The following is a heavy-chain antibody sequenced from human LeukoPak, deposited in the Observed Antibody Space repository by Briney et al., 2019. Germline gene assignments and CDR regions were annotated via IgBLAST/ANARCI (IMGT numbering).Heavy chain of an antibody. D-gene: IGHD3-22*01. J-gene: IGHJ3*02. CDR1: GGSLSGYY. V-gene: IGHV4-34*01. Sequence: SETLSLTCSVYGGSLSGYYWSWIRQTPGKGLELIGEINHSGSTTYYPSFKNRVTISVDTSKNQFSLKLSSVTAADTAVYYCAKSNGYGLIDIWGQGTMVTVSS. CDR2: INHSGST. CDR3: AKSNGYGLIDI.